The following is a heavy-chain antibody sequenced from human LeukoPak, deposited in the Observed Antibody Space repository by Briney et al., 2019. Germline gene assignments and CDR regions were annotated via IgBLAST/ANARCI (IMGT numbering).Heavy chain of an antibody. CDR3: ARGIDY. V-gene: IGHV3-48*01. J-gene: IGHJ4*02. Sequence: GGSLRLSCAASGFTFSNAWMSWVRQAPGKGLEWVSYISSSSSTIYYADSVKGRFTISRDNAKNSLYLQMNSLRAEDTAVYYCARGIDYWGQGTLVTVSS. CDR1: GFTFSNAW. CDR2: ISSSSSTI.